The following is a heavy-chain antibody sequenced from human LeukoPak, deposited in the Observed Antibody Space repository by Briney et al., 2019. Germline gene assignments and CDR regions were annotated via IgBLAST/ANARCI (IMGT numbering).Heavy chain of an antibody. CDR2: ISSSGSTI. CDR3: ARDRLWFGDYYYYGMDV. CDR1: GFTFSSYE. J-gene: IGHJ6*04. D-gene: IGHD3-10*01. V-gene: IGHV3-48*03. Sequence: GGSLRLSCAASGFTFSSYEMNWVRQAPGKGLEWVSYISSSGSTIYYADSGKGRFTISRENAKNSLYLQMNSLRAEDTAVYYCARDRLWFGDYYYYGMDVWGKGTTVTVSS.